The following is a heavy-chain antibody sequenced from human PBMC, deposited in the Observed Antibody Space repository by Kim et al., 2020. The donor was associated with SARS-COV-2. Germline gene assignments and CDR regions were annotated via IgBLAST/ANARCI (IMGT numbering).Heavy chain of an antibody. CDR3: ARGVSSAWTLRAWFDP. D-gene: IGHD3-22*01. CDR2: VDHSGTT. J-gene: IGHJ5*02. Sequence: SETLSLTCVVSGASISSSSCWSWVRQPPGKGLEWIGEVDHSGTTSYSVSLKSRVTISVDKSKNQFSLRLNSVSAADTAVYYCARGVSSAWTLRAWFDPWGQGTLVTVS. V-gene: IGHV4-4*02. CDR1: GASISSSSC.